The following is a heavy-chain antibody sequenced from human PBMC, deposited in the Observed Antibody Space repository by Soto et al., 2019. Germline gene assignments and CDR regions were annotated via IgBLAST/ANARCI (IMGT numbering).Heavy chain of an antibody. CDR3: ARYTYTSRYSYYGMDV. J-gene: IGHJ6*02. D-gene: IGHD6-13*01. CDR1: GFTFGDYA. Sequence: GGSLRLSCTTSGFTFGDYAMCWFRQAPGKGLEWVGVVRSKAYGGTTDYAASVKGRFDISRDDSKSVAYLQMNSVTTEDTAVYFCARYTYTSRYSYYGMDVWGQGTTVTVSS. V-gene: IGHV3-49*03. CDR2: VRSKAYGGTT.